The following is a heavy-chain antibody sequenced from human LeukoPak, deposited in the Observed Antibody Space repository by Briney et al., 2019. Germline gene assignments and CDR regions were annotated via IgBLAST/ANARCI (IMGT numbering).Heavy chain of an antibody. Sequence: PGGSLRLSCVGSGFTFSSYAMNWVLQAPGNGLEWVSSISSSSSYIYYADSVKGRFTISRDNAKNSLYLQMNSLGAEDTAVYYCARTTVTTDYWGQGTLVTVSS. V-gene: IGHV3-21*01. CDR1: GFTFSSYA. D-gene: IGHD4-17*01. J-gene: IGHJ4*02. CDR3: ARTTVTTDY. CDR2: ISSSSSYI.